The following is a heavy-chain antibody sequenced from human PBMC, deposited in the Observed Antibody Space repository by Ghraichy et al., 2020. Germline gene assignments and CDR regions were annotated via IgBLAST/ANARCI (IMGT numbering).Heavy chain of an antibody. CDR3: ASLLHYYVSIGNIYWYFDL. CDR2: IYYSGST. Sequence: SETLSLTCTVSGGSISSSSYYWGWIRQPPGKGLEWIVSIYYSGSTYYNPSLKSRVTISVDTSKNQFSLKLRSVTAADTAVYYCASLLHYYVSIGNIYWYFDLWGRGTLVTVSS. CDR1: GGSISSSSYY. V-gene: IGHV4-39*01. J-gene: IGHJ2*01. D-gene: IGHD3-22*01.